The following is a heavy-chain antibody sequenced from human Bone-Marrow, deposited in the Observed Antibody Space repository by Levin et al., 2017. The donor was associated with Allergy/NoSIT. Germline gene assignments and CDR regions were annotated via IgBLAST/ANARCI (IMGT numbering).Heavy chain of an antibody. CDR2: IKQDGSEK. CDR1: GFTFSSYW. Sequence: PGGSLRLSCAASGFTFSSYWMSWVRQAPGKGLEWVANIKQDGSEKYYVDSVKGRFTISRDNAKNSLYLQMNSLRAEDTAVYYCASTARLRYFDWLTEKDAFDIWGQGTMVTVSS. D-gene: IGHD3-9*01. CDR3: ASTARLRYFDWLTEKDAFDI. J-gene: IGHJ3*02. V-gene: IGHV3-7*03.